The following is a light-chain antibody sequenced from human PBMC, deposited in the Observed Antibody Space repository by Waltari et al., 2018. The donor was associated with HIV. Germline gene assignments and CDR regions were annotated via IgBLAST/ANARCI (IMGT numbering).Light chain of an antibody. J-gene: IGLJ2*01. CDR3: CSFIGRSTLI. CDR2: DVI. V-gene: IGLV2-23*02. Sequence: QSALTQPASVSGSPGQSITISRTGSSSDLGGYDFVSWYQQHPGKAPKLIIYDVIERPSGVSNRFSASKSGNTASLTISGLQPEDEADYYCCSFIGRSTLIFGGGTKVTVV. CDR1: SSDLGGYDF.